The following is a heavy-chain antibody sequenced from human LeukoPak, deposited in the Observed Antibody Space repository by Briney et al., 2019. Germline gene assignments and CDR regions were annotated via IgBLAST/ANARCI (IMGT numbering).Heavy chain of an antibody. CDR3: ARHAGDFYYFDY. CDR1: GGSISSYY. D-gene: IGHD2/OR15-2a*01. Sequence: PSETLSLTCTVSGGSISSYYWSWIRQPPGKGLEWIGYIYSSGSTNYNPSLKSRVTISVGTSKNQFSLKLGSVTAADTAVYYCARHAGDFYYFDYWGQGALVTVSS. J-gene: IGHJ4*02. CDR2: IYSSGST. V-gene: IGHV4-59*08.